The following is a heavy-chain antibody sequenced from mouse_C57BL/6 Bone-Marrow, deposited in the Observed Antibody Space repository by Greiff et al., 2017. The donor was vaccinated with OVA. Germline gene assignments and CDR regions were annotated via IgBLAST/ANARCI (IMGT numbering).Heavy chain of an antibody. Sequence: VQRVESGTELVKPGASVKLSCKASGYTFTSYWMHWVKQRPGQGLEWIGNINPSNGGTNYNEKFKSKATLTVDKSSSTAYMQLSSLTSEDSAVYYCARGLGQYYVDYWGQGTTLTVSS. CDR3: ARGLGQYYVDY. D-gene: IGHD3-3*01. V-gene: IGHV1-53*01. J-gene: IGHJ2*01. CDR2: INPSNGGT. CDR1: GYTFTSYW.